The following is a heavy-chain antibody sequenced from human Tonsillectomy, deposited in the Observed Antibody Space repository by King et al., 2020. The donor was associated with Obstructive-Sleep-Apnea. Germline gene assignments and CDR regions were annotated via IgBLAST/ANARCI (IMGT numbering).Heavy chain of an antibody. CDR1: GFSLSTSGVG. V-gene: IGHV2-5*02. CDR3: AHREEVCYDTSGFDY. CDR2: LYWDDDK. Sequence: ITLKESGPTLVKPTQTLTLTCTFSGFSLSTSGVGVGWIRQPPGEALEWLALLYWDDDKRYSPSLTRRLTITKDTSQNQVVRPMTNMDPVDTATSYCAHREEVCYDTSGFDYWGQGARGTVSA. D-gene: IGHD3-22*01. J-gene: IGHJ4*02.